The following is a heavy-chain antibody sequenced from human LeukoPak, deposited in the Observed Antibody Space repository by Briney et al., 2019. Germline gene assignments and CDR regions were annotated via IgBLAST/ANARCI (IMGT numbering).Heavy chain of an antibody. Sequence: GGSLRLSCAASGFIFGDYAMHWVRQTPGKGLEWVSAISGSGGSTYYADSVKGRFTISRDNSKNTLYLQMNSLRAEDTAVYYCAKGGGSGSYFPGYYGMDVWGQGTTVTVSS. CDR2: ISGSGGST. J-gene: IGHJ6*02. V-gene: IGHV3-23*01. CDR1: GFIFGDYA. CDR3: AKGGGSGSYFPGYYGMDV. D-gene: IGHD3-10*01.